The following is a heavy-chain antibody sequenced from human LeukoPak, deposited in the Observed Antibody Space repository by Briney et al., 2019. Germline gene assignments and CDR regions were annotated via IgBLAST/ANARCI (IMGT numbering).Heavy chain of an antibody. CDR1: GGTFSSYA. CDR2: IIPIFGTA. J-gene: IGHJ5*02. CDR3: ARRDYYDSSGYYH. D-gene: IGHD3-22*01. Sequence: SVKVSCKASGGTFSSYAISWVRQAPGQGLEWMGGIIPIFGTANYAQKFQGRVTITTDESTSTAYMELSSLRSEDTAVYYCARRDYYDSSGYYHWGQRTLVTVSS. V-gene: IGHV1-69*05.